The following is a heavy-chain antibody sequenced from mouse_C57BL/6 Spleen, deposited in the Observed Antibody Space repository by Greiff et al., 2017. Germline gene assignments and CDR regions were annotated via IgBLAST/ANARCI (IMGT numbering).Heavy chain of an antibody. CDR3: ARAQARYAMDY. CDR2: IYPGSGNT. D-gene: IGHD3-2*02. CDR1: GYTFTDYY. V-gene: IGHV1-76*01. J-gene: IGHJ4*01. Sequence: QVQLQQSGAELVRPGASVKLSCKASGYTFTDYYINWVKQRPGQGLEWIARIYPGSGNTYYNEKFKGKATLTAEKSSSTAYMQLSSLTSEDSAVYFCARAQARYAMDYWGQGTSGTVSS.